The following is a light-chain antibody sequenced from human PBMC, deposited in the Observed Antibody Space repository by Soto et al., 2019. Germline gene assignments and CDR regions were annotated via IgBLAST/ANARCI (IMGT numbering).Light chain of an antibody. Sequence: DIQMTHSPSSLSASVWDRVTITLRASQSISSWLAWYQQKPGKAPKLLIYDASSLESGVPSRFSGSGSGTEFTLTISSLQPDDFATYYCQQYNSYSWTFGQGTRWIT. J-gene: IGKJ1*01. CDR1: QSISSW. CDR3: QQYNSYSWT. V-gene: IGKV1-5*01. CDR2: DAS.